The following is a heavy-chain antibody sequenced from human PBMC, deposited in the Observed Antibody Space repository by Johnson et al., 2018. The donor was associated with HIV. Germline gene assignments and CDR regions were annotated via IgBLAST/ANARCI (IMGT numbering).Heavy chain of an antibody. CDR2: ISWNSGSI. Sequence: VQLVESGGGLVQPGRSLRLSCAASGFTFDDYAMHWVRQAPGKGLEWVSGISWNSGSIGYADSVKGRFTISRDNAKNSLYLQMNSLRAEDTALYYCAKPRYYDNAFEMWGQGTMVTVSS. J-gene: IGHJ3*02. CDR3: AKPRYYDNAFEM. D-gene: IGHD3-16*01. CDR1: GFTFDDYA. V-gene: IGHV3-9*01.